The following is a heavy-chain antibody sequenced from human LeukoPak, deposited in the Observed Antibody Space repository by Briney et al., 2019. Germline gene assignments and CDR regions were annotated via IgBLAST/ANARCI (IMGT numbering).Heavy chain of an antibody. Sequence: ASVKVSCKASGYTFTTYYMHWVRQAPGQGLEWMGVIDPSGGGTSYAQKFQGRVTMTRDTSTSTVYVELSSLRSEDTAVYYCARNRYYYDSSGYYTGYFQHWGQGTLVTVSS. J-gene: IGHJ1*01. CDR2: IDPSGGGT. D-gene: IGHD3-22*01. V-gene: IGHV1-46*01. CDR1: GYTFTTYY. CDR3: ARNRYYYDSSGYYTGYFQH.